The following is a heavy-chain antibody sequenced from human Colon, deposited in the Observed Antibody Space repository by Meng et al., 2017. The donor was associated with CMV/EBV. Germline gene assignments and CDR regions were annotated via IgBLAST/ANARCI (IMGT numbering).Heavy chain of an antibody. CDR2: IHFDGSKT. CDR3: ARDIFCSSISCYGYYGMDV. Sequence: GESLKISCVASGFIFSDYGMHWVRQAPGKGLEWVAYIHFDGSKTSYAESLKGRFTITRDNSKSTVYLQMTSLRRDDTAVYYCARDIFCSSISCYGYYGMDVWGQGTTVTVSS. D-gene: IGHD2-2*01. CDR1: GFIFSDYG. J-gene: IGHJ6*02. V-gene: IGHV3-30*02.